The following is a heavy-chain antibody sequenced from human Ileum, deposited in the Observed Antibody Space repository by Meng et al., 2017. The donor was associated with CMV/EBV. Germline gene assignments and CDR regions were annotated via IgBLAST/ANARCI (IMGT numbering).Heavy chain of an antibody. Sequence: QVQLQESGPGLVKPSQTLSLTCNVSGASVSSGDYYWTWIRQPAGKGLQYMGRVHRTGSTNYNPSLKSRVTMFVDSSNNQFSLRLTSVTAADTTFYYCARMPYNWNYVDYWGQGTLVTVSS. CDR2: VHRTGST. CDR1: GASVSSGDYY. J-gene: IGHJ4*02. V-gene: IGHV4-61*02. CDR3: ARMPYNWNYVDY. D-gene: IGHD1-20*01.